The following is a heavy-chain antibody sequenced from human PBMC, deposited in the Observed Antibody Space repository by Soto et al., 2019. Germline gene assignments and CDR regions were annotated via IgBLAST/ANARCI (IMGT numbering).Heavy chain of an antibody. CDR2: VFHRGTT. V-gene: IGHV4-61*01. CDR1: GGSVSSGSYY. D-gene: IGHD1-20*01. Sequence: QVHLQESGPGLLKPSETLSLSCSVSGGSVSSGSYYWSWIRQPSGKELEWLGNVFHRGTTNYNPSLKSRLTVSVATPTIQLSLKLTSVAAADADVYLCARVDINGPVHSWGQGDLVTVSS. CDR3: ARVDINGPVHS. J-gene: IGHJ4*02.